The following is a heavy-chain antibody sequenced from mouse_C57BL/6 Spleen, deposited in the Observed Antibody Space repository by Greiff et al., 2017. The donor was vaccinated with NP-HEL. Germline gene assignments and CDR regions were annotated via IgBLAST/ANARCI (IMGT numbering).Heavy chain of an antibody. CDR1: GYTFTSYW. J-gene: IGHJ4*01. Sequence: VQLQQPGTELVKPGASVKLSCKASGYTFTSYWMHWVKQRPGQGLEWIGNINPSNGGTNYNEKFKSKATLTVDKSSSTAYMQLSSLTSEDSAVYYCARSTYYYGSSHPYYYAMDYWGQGTSVTVSS. CDR3: ARSTYYYGSSHPYYYAMDY. CDR2: INPSNGGT. D-gene: IGHD1-1*01. V-gene: IGHV1-53*01.